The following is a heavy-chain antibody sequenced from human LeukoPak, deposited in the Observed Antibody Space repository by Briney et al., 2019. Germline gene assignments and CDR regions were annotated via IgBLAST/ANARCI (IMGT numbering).Heavy chain of an antibody. Sequence: GGSLRLSCAASGFTVSSTYMSWVRQAPGKGLEWVSVIYSGGSTYYTDSVKGRFTISRDNAKNTLYLQMNSLRAEDTAVYYCAKMSDIPNDYWGQGTLVTVSS. CDR2: IYSGGST. CDR3: AKMSDIPNDY. CDR1: GFTVSSTY. D-gene: IGHD2-2*02. V-gene: IGHV3-53*01. J-gene: IGHJ4*02.